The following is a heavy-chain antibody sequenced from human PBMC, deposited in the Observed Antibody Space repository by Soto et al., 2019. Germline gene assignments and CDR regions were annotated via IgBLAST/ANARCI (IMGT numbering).Heavy chain of an antibody. CDR2: ISDDAIST. CDR1: GFTVSDYW. V-gene: IGHV3-74*01. J-gene: IGHJ4*02. D-gene: IGHD5-12*01. Sequence: GGSLRLSXAVSGFTVSDYWMHWVRQAPGEGLVWVSRISDDAISTSYAKFVKGRFTISRDNAKNMVYLQLNSLTAEDTAFYFCAREVPISGVNYIGYWGQGTLVTVSS. CDR3: AREVPISGVNYIGY.